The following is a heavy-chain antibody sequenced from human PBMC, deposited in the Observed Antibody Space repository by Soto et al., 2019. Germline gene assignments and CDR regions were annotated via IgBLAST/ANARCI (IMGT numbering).Heavy chain of an antibody. Sequence: GGPLRLSCAASGFTFSSFGMHWVRQAPGKGLGCVSLTGYDGSKKSCGDSGKGRFNMPRGNSRNPVYLQMNSLRADDAAVDYCARDASYYRLWSGYQPSRNGMDVWGQGTTVTVS. D-gene: IGHD3-3*01. CDR3: ARDASYYRLWSGYQPSRNGMDV. CDR1: GFTFSSFG. V-gene: IGHV3-33*01. J-gene: IGHJ6*02. CDR2: TGYDGSKK.